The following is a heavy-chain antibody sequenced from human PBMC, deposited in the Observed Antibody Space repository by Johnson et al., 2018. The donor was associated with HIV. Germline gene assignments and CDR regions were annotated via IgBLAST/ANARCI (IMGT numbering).Heavy chain of an antibody. CDR2: IYSGGST. J-gene: IGHJ3*02. CDR3: ASRGSGGSWAPGAFDI. CDR1: GFTVSSNY. V-gene: IGHV3-66*01. D-gene: IGHD2-15*01. Sequence: VQVVESGGGLVKPGGSLRLSCAASGFTVSSNYMSWVRQAPGKGLEWVSVIYSGGSTYYADSVKGRFTISRDNSKNTLYLQMNSLRAEDTAVYYCASRGSGGSWAPGAFDIWGQGTTVTVSS.